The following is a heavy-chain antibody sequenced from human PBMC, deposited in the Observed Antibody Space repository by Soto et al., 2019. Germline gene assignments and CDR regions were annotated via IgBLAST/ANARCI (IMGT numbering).Heavy chain of an antibody. CDR2: IYSGGSP. Sequence: GGSLRLSCAASGFTVSSNYMSWVRQAPGKGLEWVSVIYSGGSPYYADSVKGRFTISRDNSKNTLYLQMNSLRAEDTAVYYCARAPAEGYCSSTSCPPDAFDIWGQGTMVTVSS. V-gene: IGHV3-66*01. CDR1: GFTVSSNY. D-gene: IGHD2-2*01. J-gene: IGHJ3*02. CDR3: ARAPAEGYCSSTSCPPDAFDI.